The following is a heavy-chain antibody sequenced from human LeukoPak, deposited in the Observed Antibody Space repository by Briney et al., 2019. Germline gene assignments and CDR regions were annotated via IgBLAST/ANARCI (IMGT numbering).Heavy chain of an antibody. J-gene: IGHJ4*02. CDR2: ISGSGGST. CDR1: GFTFSSFA. V-gene: IGHV3-23*01. D-gene: IGHD1-26*01. Sequence: GGSLRLSCAASGFTFSSFALSWVRQGPGKGLEWVSGISGSGGSTYYADSVKGRFTISRDNSNNRLYLQMNSLRAEDTAVYYCAKDKGSGTYPPYWGQATLVTVSS. CDR3: AKDKGSGTYPPY.